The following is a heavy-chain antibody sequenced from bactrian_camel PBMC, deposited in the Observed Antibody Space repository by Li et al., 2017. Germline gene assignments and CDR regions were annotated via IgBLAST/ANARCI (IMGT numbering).Heavy chain of an antibody. CDR2: IDADGRS. CDR1: GWDYNSYC. D-gene: IGHD4*01. J-gene: IGHJ4*01. V-gene: IGHV3S57*01. Sequence: VQLVESGGGSVQAGGSLRLSCRVSGWDYNSYCMGWFRRPSGREREGVAAIDADGRSYYKDSVKDRFTISRDSEKNLLYLQMNSLIPEDTGRYYCAAGCRTALKADYEDDYQYFGQGTQVTVS.